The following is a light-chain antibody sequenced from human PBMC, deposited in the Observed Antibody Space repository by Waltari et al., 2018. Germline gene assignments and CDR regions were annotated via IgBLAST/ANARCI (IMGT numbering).Light chain of an antibody. CDR2: EES. J-gene: IGLJ7*01. Sequence: QSVLTQPPPVSAATGQRVTIPCPGGSSTIGNNYVSWYRQFPGTAPNLHIYEESDRPSGIPGRFSGSKSGTSATLDITGLQAGDEADYYCGTWDSSLSGAVFGGGTHLTVL. CDR3: GTWDSSLSGAV. CDR1: SSTIGNNY. V-gene: IGLV1-51*02.